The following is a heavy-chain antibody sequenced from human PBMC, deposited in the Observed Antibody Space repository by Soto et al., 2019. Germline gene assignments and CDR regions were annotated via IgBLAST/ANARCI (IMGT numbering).Heavy chain of an antibody. CDR1: GFTFSSYA. D-gene: IGHD5-18*01. Sequence: PRGSLRDSCAASGFTFSSYAMHWVRQGPGKGLGWVAVISYDGSNKYYEDSVKGRFTISRDNSKNTLYLQMNSLGAEDTAVYYCARVGRRYSYGSNWFDPWGQGTLVTVSS. CDR3: ARVGRRYSYGSNWFDP. J-gene: IGHJ5*02. V-gene: IGHV3-30-3*01. CDR2: ISYDGSNK.